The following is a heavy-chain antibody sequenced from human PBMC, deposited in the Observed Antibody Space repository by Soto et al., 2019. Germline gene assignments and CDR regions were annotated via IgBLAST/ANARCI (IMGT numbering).Heavy chain of an antibody. V-gene: IGHV4-39*01. CDR2: IYYSGST. CDR1: GGSISSSSYY. CDR3: ARLSSSWYDAYFDY. D-gene: IGHD6-13*01. J-gene: IGHJ4*02. Sequence: PSETLSLTCTVSGGSISSSSYYWGWIRQPPGKGLEWIGSIYYSGSTYYNPSLKSRVTISVDTSKNQFSLKLSSVTAADTAVYYCARLSSSWYDAYFDYWGQGTLVTVSS.